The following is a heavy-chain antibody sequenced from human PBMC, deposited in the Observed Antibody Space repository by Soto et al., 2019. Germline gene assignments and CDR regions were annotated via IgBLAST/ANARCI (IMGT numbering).Heavy chain of an antibody. J-gene: IGHJ6*02. CDR1: SGSISNGDYY. CDR3: TKFTYFYDSDAHSYHYSGLDV. CDR2: IYHIGST. D-gene: IGHD3-22*01. Sequence: QVQLQESGPGLVKPSQTLSLTCTVSSGSISNGDYYWSWIRQPPGKGLEWIGYIYHIGSTYYSPSLKSRVSLSIDTSKNQFSLKLSSVTAADTAVYYCTKFTYFYDSDAHSYHYSGLDVWGQGTTVTVSS. V-gene: IGHV4-30-4*01.